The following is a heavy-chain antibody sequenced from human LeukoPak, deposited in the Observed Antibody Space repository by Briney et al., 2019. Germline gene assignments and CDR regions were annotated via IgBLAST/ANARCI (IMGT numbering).Heavy chain of an antibody. J-gene: IGHJ6*03. D-gene: IGHD2-2*01. V-gene: IGHV4-39*01. CDR2: IYYSGST. CDR3: ARHSSYYYYMDV. Sequence: PSETLSLTCTVSGGSISGSSYYWGWIRQPPGKGLEWIGSIYYSGSTYYNPSLKSRVTISVDTSKNQFSLKLSSVTAADTAVYYCARHSSYYYYMDVWGKGTTVTVSS. CDR1: GGSISGSSYY.